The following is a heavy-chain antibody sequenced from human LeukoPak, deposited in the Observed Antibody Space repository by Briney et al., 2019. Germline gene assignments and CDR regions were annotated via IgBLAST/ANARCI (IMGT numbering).Heavy chain of an antibody. CDR2: INPDGSRT. J-gene: IGHJ4*02. V-gene: IGHV3-74*01. CDR3: ARAAVGRYDFDY. CDR1: GFTFSSYW. Sequence: GGSLRLSCAASGFTFSSYWMHWVRQAPGKGLVWVSRINPDGSRTSYADSVKGRFTISRDNAKNTLYLQMNSLRAEDTAVYYCARAAVGRYDFDYWGQGILVTVSS. D-gene: IGHD1-26*01.